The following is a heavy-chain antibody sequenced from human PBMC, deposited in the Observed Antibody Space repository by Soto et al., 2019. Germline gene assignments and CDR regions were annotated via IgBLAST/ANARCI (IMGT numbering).Heavy chain of an antibody. CDR2: ISAYNGNT. CDR1: GYTFTSYG. CDR3: ARDAFRWFGELPYNWFDP. Sequence: ASVKVSCKASGYTFTSYGISWVRQAPGQGLEWMGWISAYNGNTNYAQKLQGRVTMTTDTSTSTAYMELRSLRSDDTVVYYCARDAFRWFGELPYNWFDPWGQGTLVTVSS. J-gene: IGHJ5*02. V-gene: IGHV1-18*01. D-gene: IGHD3-10*01.